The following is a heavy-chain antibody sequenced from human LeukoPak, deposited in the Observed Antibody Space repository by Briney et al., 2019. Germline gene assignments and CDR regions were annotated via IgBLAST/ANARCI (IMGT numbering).Heavy chain of an antibody. D-gene: IGHD3-9*01. CDR3: ARRRIDWLFDY. CDR1: GGSISSSSYY. V-gene: IGHV4-39*07. CDR2: IYYSGST. J-gene: IGHJ4*02. Sequence: SETLSLTCTVSGGSISSSSYYWGWIRQPPGKGLEWIGSIYYSGSTYYNPSLKRRVTISVDTSKNQFSLKVSSVTAADTAVYFCARRRIDWLFDYWGQGTLVTVSS.